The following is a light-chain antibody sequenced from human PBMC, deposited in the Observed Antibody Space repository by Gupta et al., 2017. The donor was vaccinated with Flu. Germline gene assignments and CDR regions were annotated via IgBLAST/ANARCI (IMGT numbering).Light chain of an antibody. V-gene: IGKV3D-7*01. J-gene: IGKJ4*01. CDR1: QSVSSSY. Sequence: EIVMTQSPPTLFLSPGERATLSCRASQSVSSSYLSWYQQKPGQAPRLLIYGASTRATGVPARFSGSGSGTEFTLTISSRQPEDFAVYYCQQEYNLSIAFGGWTKVEIK. CDR2: GAS. CDR3: QQEYNLSIA.